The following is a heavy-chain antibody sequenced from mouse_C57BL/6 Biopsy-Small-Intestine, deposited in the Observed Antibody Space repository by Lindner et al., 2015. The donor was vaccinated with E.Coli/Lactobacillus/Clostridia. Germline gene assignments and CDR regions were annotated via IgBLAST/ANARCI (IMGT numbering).Heavy chain of an antibody. D-gene: IGHD2-1*01. J-gene: IGHJ2*01. V-gene: IGHV1-42*01. Sequence: VQLQESGPELVKPGASVKISCKASGYSFTGYYMNWVKQSPEKSLEWIGEINPSTGGTTYNQKFKAKATLTVDKSSSTAYMQLKSLTPEDSAVYYCAREDYGNYVRIFDYWGQGTTLTVSS. CDR2: INPSTGGT. CDR1: GYSFTGYY. CDR3: AREDYGNYVRIFDY.